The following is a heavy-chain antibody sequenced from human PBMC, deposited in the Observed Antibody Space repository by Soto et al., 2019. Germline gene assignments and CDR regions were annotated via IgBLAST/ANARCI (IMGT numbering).Heavy chain of an antibody. CDR1: GFTFSSYE. D-gene: IGHD2-8*01. V-gene: IGHV3-48*03. CDR2: ISSSGSTI. Sequence: GGALRVSCSASGFTFSSYEMNWVRQAPGKGLEWVSYISSSGSTIYYADSVKGRFTISRDNAKNSLYLQMNSLRAEDTAVYYCARVIVLMVYAPGLGMDVWGQGTTVTVSS. CDR3: ARVIVLMVYAPGLGMDV. J-gene: IGHJ6*02.